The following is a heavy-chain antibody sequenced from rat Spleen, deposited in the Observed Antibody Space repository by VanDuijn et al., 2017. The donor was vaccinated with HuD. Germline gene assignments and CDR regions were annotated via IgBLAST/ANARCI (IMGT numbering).Heavy chain of an antibody. J-gene: IGHJ1*01. CDR1: GFTFSDYY. CDR2: ISSYGSTP. Sequence: EVQLVESGGGLVQPGRSMKLSCAASGFTFSDYYMAWVRQDPTKGLEWVTTISSYGSTPYYRDSVRGRFTVSRDNAKSTLYLQMDSLRSEDMATYYCVRQGYLRDWYFDFWGPGTMVTVSS. D-gene: IGHD2-7*01. V-gene: IGHV5-25*01. CDR3: VRQGYLRDWYFDF.